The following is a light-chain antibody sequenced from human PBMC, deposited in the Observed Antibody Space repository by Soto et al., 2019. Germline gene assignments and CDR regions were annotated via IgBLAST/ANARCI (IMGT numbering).Light chain of an antibody. V-gene: IGKV3-20*01. CDR3: QQYGSSPRT. J-gene: IGKJ1*01. Sequence: EIGLTKSTGTLSFSPGGRATLSCRASQSVSSSYLAWYQQKPGQAPRLLIYGASSRATGIPDRFSGSGSGTDFTLTISRLEPEDFAVYYCQQYGSSPRTFGQGTKVDI. CDR1: QSVSSSY. CDR2: GAS.